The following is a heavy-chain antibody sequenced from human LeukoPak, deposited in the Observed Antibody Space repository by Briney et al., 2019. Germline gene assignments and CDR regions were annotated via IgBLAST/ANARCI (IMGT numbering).Heavy chain of an antibody. CDR2: INPSGGST. Sequence: ASVKVSCKASGYTFTSYYMHWVRQAPGQGLEWMGIINPSGGSTSYAQKFQGRVTMTRDTSTSTVYMELSSLRSEDTAVYCCARSPTGPFGVVIDNWFDPWGQGTLVTVSS. V-gene: IGHV1-46*01. D-gene: IGHD3-3*01. CDR1: GYTFTSYY. CDR3: ARSPTGPFGVVIDNWFDP. J-gene: IGHJ5*02.